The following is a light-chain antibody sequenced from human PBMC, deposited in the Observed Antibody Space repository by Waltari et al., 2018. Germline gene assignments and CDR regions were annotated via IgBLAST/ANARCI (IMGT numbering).Light chain of an antibody. J-gene: IGKJ2*01. V-gene: IGKV3-15*01. CDR2: GAS. CDR1: QSVSSN. CDR3: QPYNNWPPYT. Sequence: ERVMTQSPATLSVSPGERATLSCRASQSVSSNLAWYQQKPGQAPRLLIYGASTRATGIPARLSGSGSGTEFTLTISSMQSEDFAVYYCQPYNNWPPYTFGQGTKLEIK.